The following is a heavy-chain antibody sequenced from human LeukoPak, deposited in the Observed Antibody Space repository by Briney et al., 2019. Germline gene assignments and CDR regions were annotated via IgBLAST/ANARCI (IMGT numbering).Heavy chain of an antibody. D-gene: IGHD6-6*01. V-gene: IGHV4-4*07. CDR2: IYTSGST. Sequence: SETLSLTCTASGGSISSYYWSWIRQPAGKGLEWIGRIYTSGSTNYNPSLKSRVTMPVDTSKNQFSLKLSSVTAADTAVYYCARDMGSSSENQYYYYYMDVWGKGTTVTVSS. J-gene: IGHJ6*03. CDR3: ARDMGSSSENQYYYYYMDV. CDR1: GGSISSYY.